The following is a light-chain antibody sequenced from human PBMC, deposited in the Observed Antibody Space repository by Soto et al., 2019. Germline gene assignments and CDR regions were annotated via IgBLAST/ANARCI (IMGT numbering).Light chain of an antibody. V-gene: IGKV3-11*01. CDR3: QQRSNRPPLT. Sequence: EIVLTQSPATVSLSPGDRATLSCRASRSVGTYLAWYQQKPGQAPRLIIYDASNRATGIPARFSGSGSGTDFTLTISSLEPEDFAIYYCQQRSNRPPLTFGGGTRVDIK. CDR1: RSVGTY. CDR2: DAS. J-gene: IGKJ4*01.